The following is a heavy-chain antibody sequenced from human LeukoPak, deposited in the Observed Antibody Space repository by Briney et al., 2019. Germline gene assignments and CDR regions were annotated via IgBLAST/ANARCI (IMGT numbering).Heavy chain of an antibody. CDR1: GYTFTSYD. V-gene: IGHV1-8*01. D-gene: IGHD6-13*01. Sequence: GASVKVSCKASGYTFTSYDINWVRQATGQGLEWMGWMNPNRGNTGYAQKFRGRVTMTRNTSISTAYMELSGLRAEATAVYYCARGRDSSSWYYFDYRGQGTLVTVSS. CDR3: ARGRDSSSWYYFDY. CDR2: MNPNRGNT. J-gene: IGHJ4*02.